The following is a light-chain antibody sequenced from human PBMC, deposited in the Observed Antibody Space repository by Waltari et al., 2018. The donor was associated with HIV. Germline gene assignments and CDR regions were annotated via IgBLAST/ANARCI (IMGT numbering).Light chain of an antibody. CDR3: QQSGTSPYT. CDR1: QSVSSSY. Sequence: EIVLTQSPGTLSLSPGERATLSCRASQSVSSSYFAWYQQKPGQAPRLLIYDASIRATGIPDRFSGSGSGTDFILTISRLEPEDFAVYYCQQSGTSPYTFGQGTKLEIK. V-gene: IGKV3-20*01. J-gene: IGKJ2*01. CDR2: DAS.